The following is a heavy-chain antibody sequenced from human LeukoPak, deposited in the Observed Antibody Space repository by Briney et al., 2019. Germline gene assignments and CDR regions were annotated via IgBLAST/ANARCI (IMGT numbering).Heavy chain of an antibody. J-gene: IGHJ4*02. CDR1: GFPFITFS. V-gene: IGHV3-48*01. Sequence: GGALRLSCAPFGFPFITFSLNWVARAPGRGRGGVSYISSSSSTIYYADSLKGRFTISRDNAKNSLYLQMNSLRAEDTAVYYCARVQRGIAGALDYWGQGTLATVSS. CDR2: ISSSSSTI. CDR3: ARVQRGIAGALDY. D-gene: IGHD6-19*01.